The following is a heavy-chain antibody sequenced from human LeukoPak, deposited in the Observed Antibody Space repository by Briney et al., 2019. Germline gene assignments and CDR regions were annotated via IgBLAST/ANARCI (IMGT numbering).Heavy chain of an antibody. Sequence: SETLSLTCTVSGGSVSSSSYHWGWIRQPPGKGLEWIGSVFYSRSTYYNPSLKSRVTISVDTSKNQFSLKLSSVTAADTAVYYCARDSITMIVVVTDRNHGLDVGGKGTTVTVSS. J-gene: IGHJ6*04. CDR1: GGSVSSSSYH. V-gene: IGHV4-39*07. CDR2: VFYSRST. D-gene: IGHD3-22*01. CDR3: ARDSITMIVVVTDRNHGLDV.